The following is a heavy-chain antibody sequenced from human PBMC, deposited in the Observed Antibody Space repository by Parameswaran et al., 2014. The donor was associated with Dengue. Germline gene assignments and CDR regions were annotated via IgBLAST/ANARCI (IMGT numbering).Heavy chain of an antibody. Sequence: VRQMPGKGLEWVANIKQDGSEKSYVDSVKGRFTISRDNANNFLYLQMNSLRAEDTAMYYCTRTGVQLERWRWFDRWGQGTLVTVSS. CDR3: TRTGVQLERWRWFDR. V-gene: IGHV3-7*04. J-gene: IGHJ5*02. CDR2: IKQDGSEK. D-gene: IGHD1-1*01.